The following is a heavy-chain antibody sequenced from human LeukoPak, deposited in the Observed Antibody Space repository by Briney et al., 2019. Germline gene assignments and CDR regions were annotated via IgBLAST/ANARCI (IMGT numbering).Heavy chain of an antibody. Sequence: ASVKVSCKASGGTFSSYAISWVRQAPGQGLEWMGGIIPIFGTANYAQKFQGRVTITADKSTSTAYMELSSLRSDDTAVYYCAREYYYYYYMDVWGKGTTVTISS. CDR3: AREYYYYYYMDV. CDR2: IIPIFGTA. V-gene: IGHV1-69*06. J-gene: IGHJ6*03. CDR1: GGTFSSYA.